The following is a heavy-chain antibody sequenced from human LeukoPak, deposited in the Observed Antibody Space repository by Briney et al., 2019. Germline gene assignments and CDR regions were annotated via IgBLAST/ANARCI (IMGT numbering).Heavy chain of an antibody. CDR1: GFTVSSNY. J-gene: IGHJ4*02. V-gene: IGHV4-34*01. CDR3: ARGARFDY. Sequence: KSGGSLRLSCAASGFTVSSNYMSWVRQAPGKGLEWIGEINHSGSTNYNPSLKSRVTISVDTSKNQFSLKLSSVTAADTAVYYCARGARFDYWGQGTLVTVSS. CDR2: INHSGST.